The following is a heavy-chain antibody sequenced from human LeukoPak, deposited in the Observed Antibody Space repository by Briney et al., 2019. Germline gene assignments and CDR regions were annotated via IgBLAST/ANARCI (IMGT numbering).Heavy chain of an antibody. CDR3: ARSYCSSTSCYSDY. CDR1: GYSFTSYW. CDR2: IYPGDSDT. V-gene: IGHV5-51*01. Sequence: GESLQISCKGSGYSFTSYWIGWVRPLPGKGLEWMGIIYPGDSDTRYSPSFQGQVTISADKSISTAYLQWSSLKASDTAMYYCARSYCSSTSCYSDYWGQGTLVTVSS. D-gene: IGHD2-2*01. J-gene: IGHJ4*02.